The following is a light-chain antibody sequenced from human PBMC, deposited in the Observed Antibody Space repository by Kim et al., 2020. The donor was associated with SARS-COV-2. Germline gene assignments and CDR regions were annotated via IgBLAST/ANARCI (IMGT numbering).Light chain of an antibody. Sequence: QSALTQPASVSGSPGQSITISCTGTSSDVGAFDYVSWYQQHLGKAPKLMISDVTKRPLGVSSRFSGSKSGNTASLTISGLQAEDEADYYCSSYTTISTLLFGGGTKL. V-gene: IGLV2-14*01. CDR2: DVT. CDR1: SSDVGAFDY. J-gene: IGLJ2*01. CDR3: SSYTTISTLL.